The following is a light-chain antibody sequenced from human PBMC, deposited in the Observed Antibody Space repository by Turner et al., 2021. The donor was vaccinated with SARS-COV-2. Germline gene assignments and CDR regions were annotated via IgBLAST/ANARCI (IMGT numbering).Light chain of an antibody. CDR2: AAS. CDR3: QQSFSSPLT. CDR1: QSITRS. V-gene: IGKV1-39*01. J-gene: IGKJ4*01. Sequence: DIQMKQSPSSLSASVGDRVTITCRASQSITRSLNWYHQTPGKAPKLLIYAASTVQNGVPARFSGSGSGTDFTLTISSLQPEDFATYYCQQSFSSPLTFGGGTKVEI.